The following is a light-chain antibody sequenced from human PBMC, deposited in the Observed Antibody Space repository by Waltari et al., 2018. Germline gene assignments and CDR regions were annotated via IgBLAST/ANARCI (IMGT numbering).Light chain of an antibody. V-gene: IGKV1-39*01. J-gene: IGKJ5*01. CDR3: QQSYSTRIT. CDR1: QSISNS. CDR2: RIS. Sequence: DIQMTQSPSSLSASVGDCVTFTCRASQSISNSLNWFQQNAGKAPKLHIYRISKLHNGVPSRVSGSGTGTHFTVTISSLQPEDFANDYGQQSYSTRITFGQGTRLDIK.